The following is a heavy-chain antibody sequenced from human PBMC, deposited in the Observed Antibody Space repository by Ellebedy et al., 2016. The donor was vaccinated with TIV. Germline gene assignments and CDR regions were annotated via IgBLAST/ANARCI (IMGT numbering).Heavy chain of an antibody. CDR2: TRNKANSYTT. D-gene: IGHD3-22*01. CDR3: ARDGDSSGYSSYFDY. Sequence: GESLKISCAASGFTFSDHYMDWVRQAPGKGLEWVGRTRNKANSYTTEYAASVKGRFTTSKDDSKNSLYLQMNSLKTEDTAVYYRARDGDSSGYSSYFDYWGQGTLVTVSS. V-gene: IGHV3-72*01. J-gene: IGHJ4*02. CDR1: GFTFSDHY.